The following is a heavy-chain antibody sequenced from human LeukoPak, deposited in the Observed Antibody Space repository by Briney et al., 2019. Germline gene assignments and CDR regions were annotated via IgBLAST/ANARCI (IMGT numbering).Heavy chain of an antibody. CDR3: ARDSAGNQYSSGNFDL. Sequence: GGSLRLSCAASGFAVKSSYMNWVRQAPGKGLEWVSVLYAGGESYYANSVLGRFTISRDNSNNTVFLEMNSLTADDTAVYFCARDSAGNQYSSGNFDLWGQGTLVTVSS. CDR1: GFAVKSSY. J-gene: IGHJ4*02. V-gene: IGHV3-53*01. D-gene: IGHD3-10*01. CDR2: LYAGGES.